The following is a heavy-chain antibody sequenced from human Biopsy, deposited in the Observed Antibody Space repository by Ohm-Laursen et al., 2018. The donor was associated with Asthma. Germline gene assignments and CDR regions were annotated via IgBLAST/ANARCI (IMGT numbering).Heavy chain of an antibody. Sequence: GTLSLTWAVYGGSLSGYYWTWIRQTPGRGLEWIGEVTHSGSANYNPSLKRRVTILLDSSKNQFSLRLRSVTAADTAVYYCARGWNCGGDCYSLDYWGQGTLVTVSS. V-gene: IGHV4-34*01. D-gene: IGHD2-21*02. CDR3: ARGWNCGGDCYSLDY. CDR2: VTHSGSA. J-gene: IGHJ4*02. CDR1: GGSLSGYY.